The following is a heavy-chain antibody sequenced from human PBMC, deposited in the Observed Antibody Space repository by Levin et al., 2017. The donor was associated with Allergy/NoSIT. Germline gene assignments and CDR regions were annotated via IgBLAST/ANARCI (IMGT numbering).Heavy chain of an antibody. CDR1: GGSLSCYY. D-gene: IGHD1-26*01. Sequence: PSETLSLTCTVSGGSLSCYYWSWIRQSPEKGLEWIAYIFHTGSTSYNPSLKSRVTISIDTSKNQFSLKMNSVTAADTAVYYCARGGGWDLGSFDVWGQGTLVTVSA. CDR2: IFHTGST. J-gene: IGHJ3*01. V-gene: IGHV4-59*01. CDR3: ARGGGWDLGSFDV.